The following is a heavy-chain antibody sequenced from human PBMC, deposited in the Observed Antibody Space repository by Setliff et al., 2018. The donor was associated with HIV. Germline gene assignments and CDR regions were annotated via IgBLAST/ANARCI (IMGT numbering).Heavy chain of an antibody. CDR2: IYYSGST. J-gene: IGHJ4*02. V-gene: IGHV4-34*01. CDR1: GWSLSGYY. CDR3: AKYGPNCRSHTCDEGYYFDS. D-gene: IGHD2-2*01. Sequence: SETLSLTCAVYGWSLSGYYWTWIRQPPGKGLEWSGSIYYSGSTNYNPSLKSRITKLVDTSKNQFSMKLRSVTAADTALSYCAKYGPNCRSHTCDEGYYFDSWGQGALVTVSS.